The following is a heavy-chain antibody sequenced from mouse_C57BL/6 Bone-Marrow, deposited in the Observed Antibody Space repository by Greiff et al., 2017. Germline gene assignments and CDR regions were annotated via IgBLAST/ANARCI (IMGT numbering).Heavy chain of an antibody. CDR1: GFTFSGFW. Sequence: EVHLVETGGGLVQPGGSRGLSCEGSGFTFSGFWMSWVRQTPGKTLEWIGDINSDGSAINYAPSIKDRFTIFRDNDKSTLYLQMSNVRSEDTATYFCMRYKTTVFYWYFDVWGTGTTVTVSS. CDR3: MRYKTTVFYWYFDV. CDR2: INSDGSAI. J-gene: IGHJ1*03. V-gene: IGHV11-2*01. D-gene: IGHD1-1*01.